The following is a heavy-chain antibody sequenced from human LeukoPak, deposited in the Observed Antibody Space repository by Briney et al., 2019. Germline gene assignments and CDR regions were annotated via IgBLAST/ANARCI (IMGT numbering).Heavy chain of an antibody. CDR3: VRGLDTALVTAFDY. D-gene: IGHD5-18*01. CDR2: IIPMFGTS. J-gene: IGHJ4*02. CDR1: GGTFSSYA. Sequence: SVKVSCKASGGTFSSYAISWVRQAPGQGLEWMGGIIPMFGTSKYAQKFQGRVTMTADDSTSTAYMELSRLSSEDTAVYHCVRGLDTALVTAFDYWGQGTLVTVSA. V-gene: IGHV1-69*13.